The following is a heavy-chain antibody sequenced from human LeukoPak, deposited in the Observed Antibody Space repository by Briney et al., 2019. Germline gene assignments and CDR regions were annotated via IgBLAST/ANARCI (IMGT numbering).Heavy chain of an antibody. D-gene: IGHD5-18*01. CDR2: IWYDGSNK. CDR1: GFPFSSYG. CDR3: ARAQSGGYSYGLDY. V-gene: IGHV3-33*01. J-gene: IGHJ4*02. Sequence: PGGSLRLSCAASGFPFSSYGMHWVRQAPGKGLEWVAVIWYDGSNKYYADSVKGRFTISRDNSKNTLYLQMNSLRAEDTAVYYCARAQSGGYSYGLDYWGQGTLVTVSS.